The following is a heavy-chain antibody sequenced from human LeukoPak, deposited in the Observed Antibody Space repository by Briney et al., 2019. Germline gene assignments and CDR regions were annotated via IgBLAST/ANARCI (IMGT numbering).Heavy chain of an antibody. CDR2: INPSGGST. V-gene: IGHV1-46*01. Sequence: ASVKVSCKASGYTFTSYYMHWVRQAPGQGLEWMGIINPSGGSTSYAQKFQSRVTMTRDMSTSTVYMELSSLRSEDTAVYYCARVAPNGGWFDPWGQGTLVTVSS. J-gene: IGHJ5*02. CDR1: GYTFTSYY. CDR3: ARVAPNGGWFDP.